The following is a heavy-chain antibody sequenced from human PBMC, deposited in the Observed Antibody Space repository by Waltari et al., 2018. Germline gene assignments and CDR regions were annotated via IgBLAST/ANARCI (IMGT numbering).Heavy chain of an antibody. CDR3: AKDTYLGYCSGGSCSDAFDI. V-gene: IGHV3-30*02. J-gene: IGHJ3*02. Sequence: QVQLVESGGGVVQPGGSLRLSCAASGFTFSSYGMHWVRQAPGKGLEWVAFIRYDGSNKYYADSVKGRFTISRDNSKNTLYLQMNSLRAEDTAVYYCAKDTYLGYCSGGSCSDAFDIWGQGTMVTVSS. D-gene: IGHD2-15*01. CDR2: IRYDGSNK. CDR1: GFTFSSYG.